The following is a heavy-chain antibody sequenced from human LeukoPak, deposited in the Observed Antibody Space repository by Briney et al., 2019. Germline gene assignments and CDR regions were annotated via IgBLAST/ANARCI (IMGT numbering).Heavy chain of an antibody. V-gene: IGHV3-74*01. CDR2: INSDGSST. D-gene: IGHD3-9*01. CDR3: ARKFDWGDYWYFDL. CDR1: GFTFSSYG. Sequence: PGGSLRLSCAASGFTFSSYGMHWVRQAPGKGLEWVSRINSDGSSTSYADSVKGRFTISRDNAKNTLYLQMNSLRAEDTAVYYCARKFDWGDYWYFDLWGRGTLVTVSS. J-gene: IGHJ2*01.